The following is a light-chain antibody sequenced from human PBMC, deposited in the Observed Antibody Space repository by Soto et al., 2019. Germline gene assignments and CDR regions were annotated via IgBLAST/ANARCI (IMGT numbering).Light chain of an antibody. V-gene: IGKV1-39*01. CDR1: QDIGTY. CDR3: QQSYTTPRIT. Sequence: DIQMTQSPSSLSASIGGSVIITCRANQDIGTYLNWYQDKPGKAPKHLIYAASSLQTGVPSRFTGSGSGTEFTLTIDSLQPEDFATYYCQQSYTTPRITFGQGTRLEIK. J-gene: IGKJ5*01. CDR2: AAS.